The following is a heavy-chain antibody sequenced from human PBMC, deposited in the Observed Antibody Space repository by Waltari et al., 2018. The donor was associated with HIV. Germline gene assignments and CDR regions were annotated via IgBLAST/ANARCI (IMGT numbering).Heavy chain of an antibody. Sequence: EVQLVESGGGLVKPGGSLRLSCAASGFTFPNAWISWVRQAPGKGLEWVGRVKSETDGGTTDYAAPVKGRFTISRDDSKNTLYLQMNSLKTEDTAVYYCTTGDIVVVTDYWGQGTLVTVSS. CDR2: VKSETDGGTT. CDR1: GFTFPNAW. J-gene: IGHJ4*02. CDR3: TTGDIVVVTDY. D-gene: IGHD2-21*02. V-gene: IGHV3-15*01.